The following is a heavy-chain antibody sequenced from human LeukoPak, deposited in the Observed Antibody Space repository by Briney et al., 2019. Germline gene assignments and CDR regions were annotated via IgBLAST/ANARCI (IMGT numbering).Heavy chain of an antibody. CDR3: ARHGTSWDEYFHH. J-gene: IGHJ1*01. CDR1: GGSINSDTSY. V-gene: IGHV4-39*01. CDR2: IYYSGST. Sequence: SETLSLTCAVSGGSINSDTSYWGWVRQPPEQGLEWIGSIYYSGSTYYNPSLQSRVTISVDTSKNQFSLNLGSVTAADTAIYYCARHGTSWDEYFHHWGQGTLVTVSS. D-gene: IGHD1-26*01.